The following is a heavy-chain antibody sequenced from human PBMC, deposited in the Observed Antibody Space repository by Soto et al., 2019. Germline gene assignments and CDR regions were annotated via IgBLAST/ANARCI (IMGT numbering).Heavy chain of an antibody. V-gene: IGHV3-7*04. D-gene: IGHD6-19*01. J-gene: IGHJ3*02. CDR2: IQEDGSKQ. CDR3: ARDLSKEVVGETSAWYDAFDI. CDR1: GFTFNSYW. Sequence: GGSLRRSCAGSGFTFNSYWMTWVRQAPGKGLEWVANIQEDGSKQYYLDSVEGRFTISRDNAKNSLSLQMNSLRVEDTAVYFCARDLSKEVVGETSAWYDAFDIWGQGTMVTVSS.